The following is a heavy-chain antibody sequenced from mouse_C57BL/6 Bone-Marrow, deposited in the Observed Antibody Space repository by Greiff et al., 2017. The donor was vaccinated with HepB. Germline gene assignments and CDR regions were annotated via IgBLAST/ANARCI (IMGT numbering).Heavy chain of an antibody. D-gene: IGHD2-3*01. Sequence: QVQLQQPGAELVKPGASVKLSCKASGYTFTSYWMQWVKQRPGQGLEWIGEIDPSDSYTNYNQKFKGKATLTVDTSSSTAYMQLSSLTSEDSAVYYCARGENWLLGYFDCWGQGTTLTVSS. V-gene: IGHV1-50*01. CDR1: GYTFTSYW. CDR3: ARGENWLLGYFDC. CDR2: IDPSDSYT. J-gene: IGHJ2*01.